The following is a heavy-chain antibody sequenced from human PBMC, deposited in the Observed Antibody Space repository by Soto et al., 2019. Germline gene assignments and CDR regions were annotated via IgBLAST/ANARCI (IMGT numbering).Heavy chain of an antibody. V-gene: IGHV1-8*01. CDR2: MNPNRGNT. J-gene: IGHJ4*02. CDR1: GYTFTSYD. CDR3: AGSRGRVRGFIIRCFDY. Sequence: QVQLVQSGAEVKKPGASVKVSCKASGYTFTSYDINWVRQATGQGLEWMGWMNPNRGNTGYAQKFQGRVTMTRNTSISTAYMGLSSMRSEDTAVYYCAGSRGRVRGFIIRCFDYWGQGGLVTVSS. D-gene: IGHD3-10*01.